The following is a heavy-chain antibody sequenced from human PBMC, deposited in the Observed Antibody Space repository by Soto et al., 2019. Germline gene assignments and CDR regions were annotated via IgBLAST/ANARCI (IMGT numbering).Heavy chain of an antibody. V-gene: IGHV1-8*01. J-gene: IGHJ6*03. Sequence: ASVKVSCKASGYTFTSYDINWVRQATGQGLEWMGWMNPNSGNTGYAQKFQGRVTMTRNTSISTAYMELSSLRSEDTAVYYCVRERGAVEPYYYYFDMGVWGKGTTVTVSS. CDR3: VRERGAVEPYYYYFDMGV. CDR2: MNPNSGNT. CDR1: GYTFTSYD.